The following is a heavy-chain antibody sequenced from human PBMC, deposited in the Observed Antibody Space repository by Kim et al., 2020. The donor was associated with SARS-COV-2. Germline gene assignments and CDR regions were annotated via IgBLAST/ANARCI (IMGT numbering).Heavy chain of an antibody. CDR2: INSDGSST. CDR3: ARSAAFGELPEYYYGMDV. J-gene: IGHJ6*02. Sequence: GGSLRLSCAASGFTFSSYWMHWVRQAPGKGLVWVSRINSDGSSTSYADSVKGRFTISRDNAKNTLYLQMNSLRAEDTAVYYCARSAAFGELPEYYYGMDVWGQGTTVTVSS. CDR1: GFTFSSYW. V-gene: IGHV3-74*01. D-gene: IGHD3-10*01.